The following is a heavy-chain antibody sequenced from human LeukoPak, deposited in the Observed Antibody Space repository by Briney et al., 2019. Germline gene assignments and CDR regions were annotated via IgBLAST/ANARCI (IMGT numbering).Heavy chain of an antibody. J-gene: IGHJ4*02. CDR3: FPLHDSKVDSAPFDY. Sequence: WGSLKLSCAASGFTFSGSAMHWVRQASGKGLEWVGRIRSKANSYATAYAASVKGRFTISRDDSKNTAYLQMNSLKTEDTAVYYCFPLHDSKVDSAPFDYWGQGTLVTVSS. CDR1: GFTFSGSA. D-gene: IGHD3-22*01. V-gene: IGHV3-73*01. CDR2: IRSKANSYAT.